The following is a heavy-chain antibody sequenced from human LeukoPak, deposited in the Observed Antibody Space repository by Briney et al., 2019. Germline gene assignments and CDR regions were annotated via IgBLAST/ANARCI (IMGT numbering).Heavy chain of an antibody. CDR1: RYTFTGYY. D-gene: IGHD3-10*01. J-gene: IGHJ4*02. CDR2: INPNSGGT. Sequence: ASVKVSCKASRYTFTGYYMHWVRQAPGQGLEWMGWINPNSGGTNYAQTFQGRVTMTRDTSISTAYMELSRLRSDDTAVYYCASYYYGSGSYYPFDYWGQGTLVTVSS. CDR3: ASYYYGSGSYYPFDY. V-gene: IGHV1-2*02.